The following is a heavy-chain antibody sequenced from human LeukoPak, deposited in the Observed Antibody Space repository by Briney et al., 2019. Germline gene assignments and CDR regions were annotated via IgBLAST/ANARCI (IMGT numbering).Heavy chain of an antibody. Sequence: GGSLRLSCAASGFPFSSYAMNWVRQAPGKGLEWVSAISGSGSNTYYSDSVKGRFTISRDNSKNTLYLQMNSLRAEDTAVYYCAKDSIGYYKPFDYWGQGSLVTVSS. V-gene: IGHV3-23*01. CDR2: ISGSGSNT. D-gene: IGHD3-22*01. CDR3: AKDSIGYYKPFDY. J-gene: IGHJ4*02. CDR1: GFPFSSYA.